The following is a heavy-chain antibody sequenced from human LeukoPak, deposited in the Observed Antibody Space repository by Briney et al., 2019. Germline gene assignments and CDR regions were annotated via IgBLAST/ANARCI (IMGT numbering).Heavy chain of an antibody. Sequence: GGSLRLSCAASGFTFSTYAMYWVRQAPGKRLEWVSSISGSGGTTYYADSVQGRFTISRDNSKNTLFLEMNSLRAEDTALYYCAKDRTTAWNCFDSWGQGTLVTVSS. CDR2: ISGSGGTT. V-gene: IGHV3-23*01. CDR3: AKDRTTAWNCFDS. J-gene: IGHJ4*02. CDR1: GFTFSTYA. D-gene: IGHD1-1*01.